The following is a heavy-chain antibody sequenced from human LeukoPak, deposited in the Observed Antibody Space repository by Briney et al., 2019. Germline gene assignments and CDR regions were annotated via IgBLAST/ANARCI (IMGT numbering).Heavy chain of an antibody. J-gene: IGHJ4*02. CDR3: ARIGYSSSSFDY. CDR2: IKQDGSEK. D-gene: IGHD6-6*01. Sequence: PGRSLRLSCAASGFTFSRYGMHWVRQGPGKGLEWLANIKQDGSEKDYLDSVKGRFTTSRDNAKNSLYLQMNSLRAEDTAVYLCARIGYSSSSFDYWGQGTLVTVSS. CDR1: GFTFSRYG. V-gene: IGHV3-7*01.